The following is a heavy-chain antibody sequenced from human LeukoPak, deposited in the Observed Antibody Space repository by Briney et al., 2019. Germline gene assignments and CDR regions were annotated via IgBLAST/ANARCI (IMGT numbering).Heavy chain of an antibody. Sequence: SETLSLTCTVSGDSMSGYYWTWIRQPAGKGLEWIGRIYSTGNTHYNPSLKSRVTMSVDTSKNQLSLKLSSVTAADTAVYYCARVAAGIGFFQHWGQGTLVTVSS. CDR2: IYSTGNT. CDR3: ARVAAGIGFFQH. V-gene: IGHV4-4*07. CDR1: GDSMSGYY. D-gene: IGHD6-13*01. J-gene: IGHJ1*01.